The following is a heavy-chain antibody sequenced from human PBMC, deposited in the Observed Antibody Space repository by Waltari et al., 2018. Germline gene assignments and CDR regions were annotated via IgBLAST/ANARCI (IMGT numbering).Heavy chain of an antibody. V-gene: IGHV3-30-3*01. D-gene: IGHD3-3*01. J-gene: IGHJ4*02. Sequence: QVQLVESGGGVVQPGRSLRLSCAASGFTFSSYAMHWVRQAPGKGLEWVAVISYDGSNKYYADSVKGRFTISRDNSKNTLYLQMNSLRAEDTAVYYCARALHRGGLRFLEWFSGAYFDYWGQGTLVTVSS. CDR3: ARALHRGGLRFLEWFSGAYFDY. CDR2: ISYDGSNK. CDR1: GFTFSSYA.